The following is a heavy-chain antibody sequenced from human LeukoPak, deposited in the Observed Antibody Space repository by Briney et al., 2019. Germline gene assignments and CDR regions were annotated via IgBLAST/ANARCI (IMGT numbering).Heavy chain of an antibody. CDR2: INHSGST. CDR1: GGSFSGYY. Sequence: PSETLSLTCAVYGGSFSGYYWSWIRQPPGKGLEWIGEINHSGSTNYNPSLKSRVTISVDTSKNQFSLKLSSVTAADTAVYYCASVRATYCSGGSCYGLLYYYYYMDVWGKGTTVTISS. V-gene: IGHV4-34*01. D-gene: IGHD2-15*01. CDR3: ASVRATYCSGGSCYGLLYYYYYMDV. J-gene: IGHJ6*03.